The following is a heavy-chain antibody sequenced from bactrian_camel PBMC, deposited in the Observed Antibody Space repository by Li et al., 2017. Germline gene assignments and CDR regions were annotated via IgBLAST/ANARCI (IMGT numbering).Heavy chain of an antibody. Sequence: DVQLVESGGGSVQPGGSLRLSCAASGSTASTYAMAWFRQAPGKEREGIASIILRTGNAAYTDSVKGRFTISKDNAKNTLYLQMNSLKPEDSAMYYCAATTRWVGFSPRCRDRGSRNLDYWGQGTQVTVS. CDR3: AATTRWVGFSPRCRDRGSRNLDY. CDR2: IILRTGNA. D-gene: IGHD5*01. V-gene: IGHV3S31*01. CDR1: GSTASTYA. J-gene: IGHJ4*01.